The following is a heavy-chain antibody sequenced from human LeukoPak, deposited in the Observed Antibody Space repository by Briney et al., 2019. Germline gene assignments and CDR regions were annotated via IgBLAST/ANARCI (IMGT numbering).Heavy chain of an antibody. D-gene: IGHD2-15*01. V-gene: IGHV1-69*05. CDR1: GGTFSSYA. CDR3: ARGLLYLAGIYPPYYYYMDV. J-gene: IGHJ6*03. Sequence: SVKVSCKASGGTFSSYAISWVRQAPGQGLEWMGGIIPIFGTANYAQKFQGRVTITTDESTSTAYMELSSLRSEDTAVYYCARGLLYLAGIYPPYYYYMDVWGKGTTVTVSS. CDR2: IIPIFGTA.